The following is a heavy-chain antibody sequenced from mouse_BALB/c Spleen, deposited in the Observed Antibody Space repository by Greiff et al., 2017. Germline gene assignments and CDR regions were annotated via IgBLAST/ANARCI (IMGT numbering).Heavy chain of an antibody. V-gene: IGHV3-6*02. D-gene: IGHD2-14*01. CDR2: ISYDGSN. CDR3: AREGGYDEAWFAY. J-gene: IGHJ3*01. CDR1: GYSITSGYY. Sequence: EVKLVESGPGLVKPSQSLSLTCSVTGYSITSGYYWNWIRQFPGNKLEWMGYISYDGSNNYNPSLKNRISITRDTSKNQFFLKLNSVTTEDTATYYCAREGGYDEAWFAYWGQGTLVTVSA.